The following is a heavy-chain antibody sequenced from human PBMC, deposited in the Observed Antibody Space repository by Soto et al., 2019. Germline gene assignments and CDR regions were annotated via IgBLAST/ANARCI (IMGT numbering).Heavy chain of an antibody. Sequence: SETLSLTCTVSGGSISSYYWSWIRQPAGKGLEWIGRIYTSGSTNYNPSLKSRVTMSVDTSKNQFSLKLSSVTAADTAVYYCARDGWSGELYYYGMDVWGQGTTAPVSS. CDR2: IYTSGST. J-gene: IGHJ6*02. V-gene: IGHV4-4*07. CDR3: ARDGWSGELYYYGMDV. D-gene: IGHD1-26*01. CDR1: GGSISSYY.